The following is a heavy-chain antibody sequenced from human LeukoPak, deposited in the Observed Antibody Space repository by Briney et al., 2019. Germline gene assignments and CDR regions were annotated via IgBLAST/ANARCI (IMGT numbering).Heavy chain of an antibody. CDR1: GGSISSSSYY. V-gene: IGHV4-39*01. CDR2: IYYSGST. CDR3: ARHRMYYYDSSGRGVADAFDI. J-gene: IGHJ3*02. D-gene: IGHD3-22*01. Sequence: SETLSLTCTVSGGSISSSSYYWGWIRQPPGKGLEWIGSIYYSGSTYYNPSLKSRVTISVGTSKNQFSLKLSSVTAADTAVYYCARHRMYYYDSSGRGVADAFDIWGQGTMVTVSS.